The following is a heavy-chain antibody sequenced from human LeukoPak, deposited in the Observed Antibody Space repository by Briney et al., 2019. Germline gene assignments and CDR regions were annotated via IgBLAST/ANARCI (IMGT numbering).Heavy chain of an antibody. J-gene: IGHJ4*02. CDR3: ARDGGRYSFDY. CDR2: IWDDGSNK. V-gene: IGHV3-33*08. Sequence: GSLRLSCAASGFTLNNYDMHWVRQAPGKGLEWVAVIWDDGSNKNYADSVKGRVTISRDNSQNTLHLQMNSLRAEDTAIYYCARDGGRYSFDYWGQGTLVTVSS. CDR1: GFTLNNYD. D-gene: IGHD3-16*01.